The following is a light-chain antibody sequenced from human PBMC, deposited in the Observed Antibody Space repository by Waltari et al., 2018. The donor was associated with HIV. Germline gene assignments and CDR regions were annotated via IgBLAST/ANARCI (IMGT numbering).Light chain of an antibody. CDR2: GAS. J-gene: IGKJ4*01. V-gene: IGKV3-20*01. CDR1: QSVSSSY. CDR3: QQYGSSPLT. Sequence: EIVLTQSPGTLSLSPGERATLSCRASQSVSSSYLAWYQQKPGQAPRPLTYGASSRATCIPDRFSGSGSGTDFTLTISRLEPEDFAVYYCQQYGSSPLTFGGGTKVEIK.